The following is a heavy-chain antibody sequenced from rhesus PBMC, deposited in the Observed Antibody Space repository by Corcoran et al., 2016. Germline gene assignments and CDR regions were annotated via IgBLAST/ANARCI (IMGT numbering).Heavy chain of an antibody. CDR2: ISNGGDIT. D-gene: IGHD3-34*01. J-gene: IGHJ4*01. Sequence: EVHLVESGGGWAKPGGSLGLSCAAAGSPFSAPFIHGGRQASGKGLEWVSRISNGGDITFYSDSVKGRFTISRENASNTLYRQMDSLRTEDTAVYYCARESRFWGDVYYWGQGVLVTVSS. CDR1: GSPFSAPF. V-gene: IGHV3-59*01. CDR3: ARESRFWGDVYY.